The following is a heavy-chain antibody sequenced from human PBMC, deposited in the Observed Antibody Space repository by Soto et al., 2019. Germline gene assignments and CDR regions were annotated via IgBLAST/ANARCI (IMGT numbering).Heavy chain of an antibody. D-gene: IGHD4-17*01. CDR2: MYTSGST. CDR1: CGSISNYY. Sequence: QVQLEESGPGLVKPSETLSLTCTVSCGSISNYYWTWIRQPAGKGLEWIGRMYTSGSTNYKPSLKSRVTMSVDKSKNQFSLKMSSVTAADTAVYYCAREGYSDTYYYYYALDVWGQGTTVTVSS. J-gene: IGHJ6*02. CDR3: AREGYSDTYYYYYALDV. V-gene: IGHV4-4*07.